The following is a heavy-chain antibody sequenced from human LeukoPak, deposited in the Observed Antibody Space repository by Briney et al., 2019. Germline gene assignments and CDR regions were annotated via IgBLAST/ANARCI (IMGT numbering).Heavy chain of an antibody. CDR2: ISAYNGNT. Sequence: GASVKVSCKASGYTFTSYGISWVRQAPGQGLEWMGWISAYNGNTNYAQKLQGRVTMTTDTSTSTAYMELRSLRSDDTAVCYCARRLGYGSGSENWFDPWGQGTLVTVSS. V-gene: IGHV1-18*01. J-gene: IGHJ5*02. CDR3: ARRLGYGSGSENWFDP. CDR1: GYTFTSYG. D-gene: IGHD3-10*01.